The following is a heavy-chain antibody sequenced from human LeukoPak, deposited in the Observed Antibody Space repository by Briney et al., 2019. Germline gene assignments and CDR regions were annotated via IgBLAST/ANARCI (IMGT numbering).Heavy chain of an antibody. V-gene: IGHV3-23*01. CDR2: ISGSGGST. D-gene: IGHD3-10*01. CDR3: AKDPVRMVRGVILGGFDY. J-gene: IGHJ4*02. Sequence: GGSLRLSCAASGFTFSSYAMSWVRQAPGKGLEWVSAISGSGGSTYYADSVKGRFTISRDNSKNTLYLQMNSLRAEDTAVYYCAKDPVRMVRGVILGGFDYWGQGTLVTVSS. CDR1: GFTFSSYA.